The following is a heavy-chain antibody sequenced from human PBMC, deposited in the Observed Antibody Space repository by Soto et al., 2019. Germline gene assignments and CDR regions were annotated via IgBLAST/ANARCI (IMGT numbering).Heavy chain of an antibody. J-gene: IGHJ3*02. Sequence: EVQLLESGGALVLPGGSLRLSCAASGFNFNIYAMSWVRQAPGKGLEWVSGIGNSDTYYADSVTGRFTISRDNSKYTLFLQMNSLRAEDTAVYYCAKDRMDHNSVWDPFDIWGPGTMVTVSS. CDR3: AKDRMDHNSVWDPFDI. CDR2: IGNSDT. D-gene: IGHD1-20*01. CDR1: GFNFNIYA. V-gene: IGHV3-23*01.